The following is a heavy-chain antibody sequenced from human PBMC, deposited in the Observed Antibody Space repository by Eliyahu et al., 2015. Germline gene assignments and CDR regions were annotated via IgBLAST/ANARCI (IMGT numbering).Heavy chain of an antibody. CDR2: ISSSSSYI. CDR1: GXXFSSYS. V-gene: IGHV3-21*01. CDR3: ARDPRQLDYFDY. Sequence: EVQLVESGGGLVKPGGSLRLXCAXSGXXFSSYSMNWVRQAPGKGLEWVSSISSSSSYIYYADSVKGRFTISRDNAKNSLYLQMNSLRAEDTAVYYCARDPRQLDYFDYWGQGTLVTVSS. J-gene: IGHJ4*02. D-gene: IGHD6-13*01.